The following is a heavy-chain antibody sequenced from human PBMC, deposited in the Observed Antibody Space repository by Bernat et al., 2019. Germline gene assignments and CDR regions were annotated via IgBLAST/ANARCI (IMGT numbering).Heavy chain of an antibody. CDR2: ISYDGSNK. CDR3: ARDKYGYDILTDYYFDY. J-gene: IGHJ4*02. V-gene: IGHV3-30-3*01. Sequence: QVQLVESGGGVVQPGRSLRLSCAASGFTFSSYAMHWVRQAPGKGLEWVAVISYDGSNKYYADSVKGRFTISRDNSKNTLYLQMNSLRAEDTAVYYCARDKYGYDILTDYYFDYWGQGTLVTVSS. CDR1: GFTFSSYA. D-gene: IGHD3-9*01.